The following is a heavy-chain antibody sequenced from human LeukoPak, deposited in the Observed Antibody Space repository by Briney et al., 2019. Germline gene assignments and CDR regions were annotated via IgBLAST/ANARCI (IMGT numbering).Heavy chain of an antibody. V-gene: IGHV5-51*01. CDR2: MYPGDSDT. CDR1: GYSFSTYW. Sequence: PGESLKISCKGSGYSFSTYWIAWVRQLPGKGLEWMGIMYPGDSDTKYGPSFQGQVTISADTSISTAYLQWSSLKASDTAMYYCARRSYYYDSSHHFDYWGQGTLVTVSS. D-gene: IGHD3-22*01. J-gene: IGHJ4*02. CDR3: ARRSYYYDSSHHFDY.